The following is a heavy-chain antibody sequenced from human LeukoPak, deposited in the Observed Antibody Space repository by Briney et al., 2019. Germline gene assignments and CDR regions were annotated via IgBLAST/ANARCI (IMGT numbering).Heavy chain of an antibody. D-gene: IGHD3-9*01. J-gene: IGHJ4*02. Sequence: SETLSLTCSVSGGSISSYYWSWIWQHPEKGLEWIGYIFYSGGTYYNPSLKSRVTISVDTSKNQFSLKLRSLTAADTAVYYCARHRAGYHIDSWGQGTLVTVSS. CDR3: ARHRAGYHIDS. V-gene: IGHV4-59*08. CDR1: GGSISSYY. CDR2: IFYSGGT.